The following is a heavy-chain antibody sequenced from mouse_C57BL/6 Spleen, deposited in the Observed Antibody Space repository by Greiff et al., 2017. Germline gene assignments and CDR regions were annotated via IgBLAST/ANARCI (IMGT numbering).Heavy chain of an antibody. Sequence: QVQLQRSGAELVRPGASVTLSCKASGYTFTDYEMHWVKQTPVHGLEWIGAIDPETGGTAYNQKFKGKAILTADKSSSTAYMELRSLTSEDSAVYYCTTYSNYVGFAYWGQGTLVTVSA. CDR3: TTYSNYVGFAY. J-gene: IGHJ3*01. CDR2: IDPETGGT. CDR1: GYTFTDYE. V-gene: IGHV1-15*01. D-gene: IGHD2-5*01.